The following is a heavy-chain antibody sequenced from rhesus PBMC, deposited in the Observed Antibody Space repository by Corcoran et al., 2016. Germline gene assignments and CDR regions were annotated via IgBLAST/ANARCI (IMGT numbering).Heavy chain of an antibody. CDR1: GGSISSNY. CDR3: ARDVGSWSPYFDY. V-gene: IGHV4-160*01. CDR2: IRSGGST. J-gene: IGHJ4*01. Sequence: QVQLQQWGEGLVKPSETLSLTCAVYGGSISSNYWSWIRQPPWKGLEWIGRIRSGGSTNYNPSLKSRVTISIDTSKNQFSLKLSSVTAADTAVYYCARDVGSWSPYFDYWGQGVLVTVSS. D-gene: IGHD6-13*01.